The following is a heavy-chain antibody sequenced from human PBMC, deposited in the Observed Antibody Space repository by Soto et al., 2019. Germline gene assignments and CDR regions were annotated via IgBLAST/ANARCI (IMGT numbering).Heavy chain of an antibody. CDR2: IYHSGST. Sequence: PSETLSLTCAVSSDSISNNHWWTWVRQPPGKGLEWIGEIYHSGSTNYNPSLKSRVTISVDKSKNQFSLKLDSVAAADTAVYYCARGGDWRLDCWGQGTLVTSPQ. D-gene: IGHD2-21*01. CDR1: SDSISNNHW. J-gene: IGHJ4*02. V-gene: IGHV4-4*02. CDR3: ARGGDWRLDC.